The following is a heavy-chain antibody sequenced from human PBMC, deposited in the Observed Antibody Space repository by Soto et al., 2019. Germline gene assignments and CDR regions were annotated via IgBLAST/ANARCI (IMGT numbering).Heavy chain of an antibody. J-gene: IGHJ6*02. CDR1: GFTFSTYA. Sequence: PGGSLRLSCAASGFTFSTYATAWVRQAPRKGLESVSGVSASGPNTDYADPVKGRFYISRDNSKNTVSLHMNSLRAEDTAVYYCATTRRDGYNNYYYYYGMDVWGQGTTVTVSS. CDR2: VSASGPNT. V-gene: IGHV3-23*01. D-gene: IGHD5-12*01. CDR3: ATTRRDGYNNYYYYYGMDV.